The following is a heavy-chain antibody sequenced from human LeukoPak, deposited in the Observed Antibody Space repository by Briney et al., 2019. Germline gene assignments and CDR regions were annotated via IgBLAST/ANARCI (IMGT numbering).Heavy chain of an antibody. CDR2: MNPKSGNT. CDR1: GYTFTSYD. Sequence: GASVKVSCKASGYTFTSYDINWVRQATGQGLEWMGWMNPKSGNTGYAQKFQGRVTMTRNTSISTAYMELSSLRSEDTAVYYCARSHYVWGSYRYSPAGYWGQGTLVTVSS. J-gene: IGHJ4*02. D-gene: IGHD3-16*02. V-gene: IGHV1-8*01. CDR3: ARSHYVWGSYRYSPAGY.